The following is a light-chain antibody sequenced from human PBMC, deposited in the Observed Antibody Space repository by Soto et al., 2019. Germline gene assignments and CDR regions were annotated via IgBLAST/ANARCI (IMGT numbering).Light chain of an antibody. CDR3: QQYNSYIT. J-gene: IGKJ5*01. CDR2: HAS. V-gene: IGKV1-5*01. Sequence: IRMTLSPSSFSSSVEDRVTITCRASQGITNWLAWYQQKPGKAPKLLIYHASTLESGVPSRFSGSGSGTEFTLTISSLQPDDFATYYCQQYNSYITFGQGARLEIK. CDR1: QGITNW.